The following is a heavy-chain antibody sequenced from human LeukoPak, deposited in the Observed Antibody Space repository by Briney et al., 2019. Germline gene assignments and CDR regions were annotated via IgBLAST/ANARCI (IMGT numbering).Heavy chain of an antibody. D-gene: IGHD5-18*01. CDR2: INPSGGST. Sequence: ASVKVSCKASGYTFTSYYIHWVRQAPGQGLEWMGIINPSGGSTSYAQKFQGRVTMTRDTSTSTVYMELSRLRSDDTAVYYCARELGPKYSYGPGFDYWGQGTLVIVSS. CDR3: ARELGPKYSYGPGFDY. V-gene: IGHV1-46*01. CDR1: GYTFTSYY. J-gene: IGHJ4*02.